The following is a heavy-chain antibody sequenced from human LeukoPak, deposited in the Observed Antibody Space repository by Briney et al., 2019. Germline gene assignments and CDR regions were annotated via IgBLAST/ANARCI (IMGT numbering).Heavy chain of an antibody. CDR3: ARVAYCGGDCSRYYYGMDV. CDR1: GFTFSSYS. V-gene: IGHV3-48*04. Sequence: GGSLRLSCAASGFTFSSYSMNWVRQAPGKGLEWASYISSSSSTIYYADSVKGRFTISRDNAKNSLYLQMNSLRAEDTAVYYCARVAYCGGDCSRYYYGMDVWGQGTTVTVSS. CDR2: ISSSSSTI. J-gene: IGHJ6*02. D-gene: IGHD2-21*02.